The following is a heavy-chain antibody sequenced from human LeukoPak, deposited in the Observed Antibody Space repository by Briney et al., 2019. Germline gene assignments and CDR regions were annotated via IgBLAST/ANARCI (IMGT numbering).Heavy chain of an antibody. J-gene: IGHJ4*02. Sequence: PGGSLRLSCAASGFTFSGSAIHWVRQASGKGLEWVGRIRDKANSYATAYIASVKGRFTISRDDSKNTAYLQMSSLKTEATAVYYCTRWDCTTTGCYPFDYWGQGTLVTVSS. V-gene: IGHV3-73*01. D-gene: IGHD2-2*01. CDR2: IRDKANSYAT. CDR3: TRWDCTTTGCYPFDY. CDR1: GFTFSGSA.